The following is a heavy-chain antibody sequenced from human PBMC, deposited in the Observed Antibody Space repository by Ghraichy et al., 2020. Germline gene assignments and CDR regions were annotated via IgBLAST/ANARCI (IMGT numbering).Heavy chain of an antibody. CDR2: VSSTGENT. Sequence: GGSLRLSCAASGFSFSTYAMIWVRQAPGKGLEWLSSVSSTGENTYHTDSVKGRFSISRDNSENTLYLHMNSLRAQDTAIYYCTKGFYSDTSGTLPPYYFDFWGQGTLVTVSS. J-gene: IGHJ4*02. D-gene: IGHD3-22*01. CDR1: GFSFSTYA. V-gene: IGHV3-23*01. CDR3: TKGFYSDTSGTLPPYYFDF.